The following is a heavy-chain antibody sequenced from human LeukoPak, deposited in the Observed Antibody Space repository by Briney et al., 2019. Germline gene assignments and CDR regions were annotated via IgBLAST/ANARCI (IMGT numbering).Heavy chain of an antibody. V-gene: IGHV4-39*07. J-gene: IGHJ6*03. CDR3: AREASYSGYVSYYYYYYLDV. CDR2: MYYSGST. Sequence: PSETLSLSCTVSGGSVSSSSYYWGWIRQPPGKGLEWIGSMYYSGSTYYNPSLKSRVTISVDTSKNQFSLRLSSVTAADTAVYYCAREASYSGYVSYYYYYYLDVWGKGTTVTVSS. D-gene: IGHD5-12*01. CDR1: GGSVSSSSYY.